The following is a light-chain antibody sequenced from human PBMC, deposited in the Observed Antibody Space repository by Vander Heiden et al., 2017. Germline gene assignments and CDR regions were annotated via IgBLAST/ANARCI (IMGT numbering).Light chain of an antibody. J-gene: IGKJ5*01. V-gene: IGKV3-20*01. CDR2: GAS. CDR3: QQYGSSLPIT. Sequence: EIVLTQSPGTLYLSPGERATLSCRASQSVSSSYLAWYQQKPGQAPRLLIYGASSRATGIPDRFSGSGCGTDFTLTISRREPEDFAVYYCQQYGSSLPITFGQGTRLEIK. CDR1: QSVSSSY.